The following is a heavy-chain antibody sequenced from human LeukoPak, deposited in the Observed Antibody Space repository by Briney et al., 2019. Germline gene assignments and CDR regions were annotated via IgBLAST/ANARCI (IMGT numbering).Heavy chain of an antibody. CDR2: MNPNSGNT. D-gene: IGHD5-12*01. CDR1: GYTFTSYD. CDR3: VSGYDYAYYYYGMDV. Sequence: GATVKISCKASGYTFTSYDINWVRQATGQGLEWMGWMNPNSGNTGYAQKFQGRVTMTRNTSISTAYMELSSLRSEDTAVYYCVSGYDYAYYYYGMDVWGQGTTVTVSS. J-gene: IGHJ6*02. V-gene: IGHV1-8*01.